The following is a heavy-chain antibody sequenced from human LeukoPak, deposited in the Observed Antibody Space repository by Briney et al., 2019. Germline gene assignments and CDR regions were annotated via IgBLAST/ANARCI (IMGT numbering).Heavy chain of an antibody. CDR1: GGSFSGYY. D-gene: IGHD5-18*01. V-gene: IGHV4-34*01. J-gene: IGHJ4*02. CDR2: INHSGST. CDR3: ARAQLCRPSHFDY. Sequence: SETLSLTCAVYGGSFSGYYWSWIRQPPGKGLEWIGEINHSGSTNYNPSLKSRVTISVDTSKNQFSLKLSSVTAADTAVYYCARAQLCRPSHFDYWGQGTLVTVSS.